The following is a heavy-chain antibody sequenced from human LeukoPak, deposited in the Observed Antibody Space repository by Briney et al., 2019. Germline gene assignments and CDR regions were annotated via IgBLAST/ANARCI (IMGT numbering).Heavy chain of an antibody. V-gene: IGHV3-23*01. D-gene: IGHD6-13*01. CDR1: GFTLTSYA. CDR2: IIGSGDST. Sequence: GGSLRLSCAASGFTLTSYALNWVRQAPGKGLEWVSAIIGSGDSTYYADSVKGRFTISRDNSKNTLYLQMNSLRAEDRAVYFCAKLFDNSNWYVDYWGQGTLVTVSS. J-gene: IGHJ4*02. CDR3: AKLFDNSNWYVDY.